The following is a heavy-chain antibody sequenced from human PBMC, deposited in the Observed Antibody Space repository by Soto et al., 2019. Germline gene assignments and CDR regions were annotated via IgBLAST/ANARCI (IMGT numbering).Heavy chain of an antibody. CDR1: GGAISTYY. V-gene: IGHV4-59*01. Sequence: SETLSLTCTVSGGAISTYYWSWIRQPPGKGLELIGYIYYTGSTKYNPSLKSRVTISVDTSKNHLSLKLSSVTAADTAVYYCARIGLYDSDDYYYPDYWGQGTLVTVPQ. J-gene: IGHJ4*02. CDR3: ARIGLYDSDDYYYPDY. D-gene: IGHD3-22*01. CDR2: IYYTGST.